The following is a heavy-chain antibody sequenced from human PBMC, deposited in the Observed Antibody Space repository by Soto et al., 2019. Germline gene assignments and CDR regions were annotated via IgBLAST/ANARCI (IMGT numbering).Heavy chain of an antibody. D-gene: IGHD2-15*01. Sequence: QVQLVQSGADVKKPGSSVKVSCRTSGGSFSNYAISWVRQAPGQGLEWMGGIMPIFGAPTYAQKFQGSLTITPAVSTNTAHMELSRLRSEDTAVYYCARGLGGFYCSGGNCHSGVVHGMDVWGQGTTVTVSS. J-gene: IGHJ6*02. CDR1: GGSFSNYA. CDR3: ARGLGGFYCSGGNCHSGVVHGMDV. CDR2: IMPIFGAP. V-gene: IGHV1-69*05.